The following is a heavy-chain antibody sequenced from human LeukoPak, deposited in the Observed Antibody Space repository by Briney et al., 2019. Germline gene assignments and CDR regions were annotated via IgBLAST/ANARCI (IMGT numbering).Heavy chain of an antibody. V-gene: IGHV3-7*01. CDR3: ARGRVTELEPGDY. Sequence: PGGSLRLSCAASGFTFSSYWMSWVRQAPGKGLEWVANIKQDGSEKYYVDSVKGRFTISRDNAKNSLYLQMNSLRAEDTAVYYCARGRVTELEPGDYWGQGTLVTVSS. D-gene: IGHD1-1*01. CDR1: GFTFSSYW. CDR2: IKQDGSEK. J-gene: IGHJ4*02.